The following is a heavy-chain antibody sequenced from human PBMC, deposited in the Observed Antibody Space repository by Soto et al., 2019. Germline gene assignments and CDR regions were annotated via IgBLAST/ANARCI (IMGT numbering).Heavy chain of an antibody. CDR1: GYTFTSYG. V-gene: IGHV1-18*01. D-gene: IGHD3-16*01. CDR2: ISAYNGNT. J-gene: IGHJ3*02. Sequence: QVQLVQSGAEVKKPGASVKVSCKASGYTFTSYGIGWVRQAPGQGLEWMGWISAYNGNTNYAQKLQGRVTMTTDTSTSTAYMELRSLRSDDTAVYYCARDQGPPYDYIAHAFDIWGQGTMVTVSS. CDR3: ARDQGPPYDYIAHAFDI.